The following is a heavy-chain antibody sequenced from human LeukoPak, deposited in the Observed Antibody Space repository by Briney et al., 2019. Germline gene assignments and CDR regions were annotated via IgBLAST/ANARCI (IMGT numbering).Heavy chain of an antibody. CDR1: GASINSYY. CDR2: IYYSGST. V-gene: IGHV4-59*08. J-gene: IGHJ3*02. CDR3: ARLRPLYSGSYAFDI. Sequence: SETLSLTCTVSGASINSYYWSWIRQPPGKGLEWIGYIYYSGSTNYNPSLKSRVTISVDTSKNQFSLKLSSVTAADTAVYYCARLRPLYSGSYAFDIWGQGTMVTVSS. D-gene: IGHD1-26*01.